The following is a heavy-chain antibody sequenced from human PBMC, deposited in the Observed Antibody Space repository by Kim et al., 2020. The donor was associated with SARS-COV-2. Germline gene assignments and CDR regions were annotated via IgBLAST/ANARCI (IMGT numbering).Heavy chain of an antibody. J-gene: IGHJ4*02. D-gene: IGHD3-10*01. Sequence: GGSLRLSCAASGLSFSSSWMSWVRQAPGKGLEWLAHIKEDGSETYYAESVKGRFIISRDNAKNSLYLQMDRLRTEDTAAYYCARSSYYAFDYWGQGTLVIVSS. CDR1: GLSFSSSW. V-gene: IGHV3-7*01. CDR3: ARSSYYAFDY. CDR2: IKEDGSET.